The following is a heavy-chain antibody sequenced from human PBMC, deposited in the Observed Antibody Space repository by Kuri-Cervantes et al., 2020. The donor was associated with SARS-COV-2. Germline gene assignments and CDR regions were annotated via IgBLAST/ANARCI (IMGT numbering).Heavy chain of an antibody. D-gene: IGHD4-17*01. V-gene: IGHV4-34*01. CDR2: INHSGST. CDR3: ARPYGDDLNWYFDL. CDR1: GGSFSGCY. Sequence: GSLRLSCAVYGGSFSGCYWSWIRQPPGKGLEWIGEINHSGSTNYNPSLKSRVTISVDTSKNQFSLKLSSVTAADTAVYYCARPYGDDLNWYFDLWGRGTLVTVSS. J-gene: IGHJ2*01.